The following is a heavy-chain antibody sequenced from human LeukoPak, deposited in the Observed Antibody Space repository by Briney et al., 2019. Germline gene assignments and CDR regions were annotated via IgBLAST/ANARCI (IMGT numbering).Heavy chain of an antibody. CDR1: GFTFSSYS. D-gene: IGHD5-12*01. CDR3: ANSATSGHDYFDY. J-gene: IGHJ4*02. Sequence: GGSLRLSCAASGFTFSSYSMNWVRQAPGKGLEWVSYISSSSSTIYYADSVKGRFTISRDNAKNSLYLQMNSLRAEDTAVYYCANSATSGHDYFDYWGQGTLVTVSS. V-gene: IGHV3-48*01. CDR2: ISSSSSTI.